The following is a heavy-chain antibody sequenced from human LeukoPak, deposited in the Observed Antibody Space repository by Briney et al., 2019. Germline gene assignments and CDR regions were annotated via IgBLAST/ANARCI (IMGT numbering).Heavy chain of an antibody. D-gene: IGHD3-10*01. CDR2: IYPGDSDT. Sequence: GESLKISCKGPGYSFPIYWIAWVRQMPGKGLEWMGIIYPGDSDTRYSPSFQGQITISADKSISTAYLQWSSLKASDTAMYYCARRSTYGSGTNYLFDYWGQGTLVTVSS. CDR3: ARRSTYGSGTNYLFDY. J-gene: IGHJ4*02. CDR1: GYSFPIYW. V-gene: IGHV5-51*01.